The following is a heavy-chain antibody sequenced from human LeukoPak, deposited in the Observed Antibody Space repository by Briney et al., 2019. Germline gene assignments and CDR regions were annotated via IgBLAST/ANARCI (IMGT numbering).Heavy chain of an antibody. Sequence: ASVKVSCKASGYTFTSYDINWVRQATGQGLEWMGWMNPNSGNTGYAQKFQGRVTMTRNTSISTAYMELSSLRSEDTAVYYCARGASIAVAGIGAFGYWGQGTLVTVSS. CDR3: ARGASIAVAGIGAFGY. CDR2: MNPNSGNT. J-gene: IGHJ4*02. D-gene: IGHD6-19*01. V-gene: IGHV1-8*01. CDR1: GYTFTSYD.